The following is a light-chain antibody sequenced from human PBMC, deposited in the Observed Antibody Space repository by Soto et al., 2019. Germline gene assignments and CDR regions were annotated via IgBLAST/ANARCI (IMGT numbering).Light chain of an antibody. V-gene: IGKV3D-20*02. CDR2: GAA. CDR1: QSVSSSY. J-gene: IGKJ5*01. CDR3: QQRSSWPIT. Sequence: IELTQPPGTLSLSPGERAKLSCSPSQSVSSSYLAWYQQTPGQAPRLLIYGAASRATGIPDRFSGGGSGTDFTVTICSLEPEDCAVYNSQQRSSWPITFGQGTR.